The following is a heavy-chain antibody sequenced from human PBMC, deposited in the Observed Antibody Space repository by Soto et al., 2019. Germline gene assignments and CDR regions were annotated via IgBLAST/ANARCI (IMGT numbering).Heavy chain of an antibody. CDR1: GGSITSSY. V-gene: IGHV4-59*01. CDR3: ARGEDAFFYYGLDV. CDR2: IYDTGISGYTPST. J-gene: IGHJ6*02. Sequence: SETLSLTCTVSGGSITSSYWSWIRRPPGKGLEWIAYIYDTGISGYTPSTSYNPYLKSRVTMSVDTSKSQFSLKLTSVTAADTAVYYCARGEDAFFYYGLDVWGQGSTVTVSS.